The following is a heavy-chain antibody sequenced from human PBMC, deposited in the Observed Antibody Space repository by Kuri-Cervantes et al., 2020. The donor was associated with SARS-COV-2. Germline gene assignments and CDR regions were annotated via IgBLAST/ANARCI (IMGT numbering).Heavy chain of an antibody. CDR2: ISSSSSYI. CDR1: GFTFSNAW. V-gene: IGHV3-21*01. D-gene: IGHD3-22*01. Sequence: GGSLRLSCAASGFTFSNAWMSWVRQAPGKGLEWVSSISSSSSYIYYADSVKGRFTISRDNAKNSLYLQMNSLRAEDTAVYYCARAGLYYYDSSGYPFDYWGQGTLVTVSS. J-gene: IGHJ4*02. CDR3: ARAGLYYYDSSGYPFDY.